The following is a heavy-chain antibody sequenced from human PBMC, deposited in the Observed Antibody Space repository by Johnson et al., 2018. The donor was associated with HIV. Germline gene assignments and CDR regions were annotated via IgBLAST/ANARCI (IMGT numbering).Heavy chain of an antibody. CDR1: GFTFSSYA. CDR2: ISSNGGST. V-gene: IGHV3-64*01. CDR3: ARELPSYDILTGPGAFDI. Sequence: VQLVESGGGLVQPGGSLRLSCAASGFTFSSYAMHWVRQAPGKGLEYVSAISSNGGSTYYANSVKGRFTISRDNSKNTLYLQMNSLRAEDTAVYYCARELPSYDILTGPGAFDIWGQGTMVTVSS. J-gene: IGHJ3*02. D-gene: IGHD3-9*01.